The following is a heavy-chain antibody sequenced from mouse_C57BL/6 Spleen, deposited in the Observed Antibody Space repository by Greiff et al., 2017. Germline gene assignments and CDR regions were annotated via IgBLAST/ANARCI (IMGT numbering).Heavy chain of an antibody. V-gene: IGHV1-18*01. CDR1: GYTFTDYN. D-gene: IGHD2-4*01. Sequence: VQLQQSGPELVKPGASVKIPCKASGYTFTDYNMDWVKQSHGKSLEWIGDINPNNGGTIYNQKFKGKATLTVDKSSSTAYMELRSLTSEDTAVYYCARSPPIYYDYDGFAYWGQGTLVTVSA. CDR2: INPNNGGT. CDR3: ARSPPIYYDYDGFAY. J-gene: IGHJ3*01.